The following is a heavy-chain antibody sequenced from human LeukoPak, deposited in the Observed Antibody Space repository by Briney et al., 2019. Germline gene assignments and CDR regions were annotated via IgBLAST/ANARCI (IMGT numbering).Heavy chain of an antibody. D-gene: IGHD5-18*01. CDR1: GFTFSNYA. V-gene: IGHV3-23*01. J-gene: IGHJ6*02. CDR2: ISGTGGSI. Sequence: GGSLRLSCAASGFTFSNYAMTWVRQAPGKGLEWVAGISGTGGSIYYADYVKGRFTISRDNSKNMLYLQMNSLRAEDTAVYYCTRGPIQLWLYYGMDVWGQGTTVTVSS. CDR3: TRGPIQLWLYYGMDV.